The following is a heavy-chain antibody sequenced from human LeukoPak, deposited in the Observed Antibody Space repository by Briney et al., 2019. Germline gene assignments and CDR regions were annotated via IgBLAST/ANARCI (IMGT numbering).Heavy chain of an antibody. J-gene: IGHJ3*02. CDR2: IYSSGST. CDR3: VRGLYDSTTYRAFHI. CDR1: GGSISSHS. Sequence: PLETLSLTCTVSGGSISSHSWNWIRLPAGKGLEWIGRIYSSGSTNSNPPLKSRVTMSVDTSKNQFSLMLSSVTAADTAVYYCVRGLYDSTTYRAFHIWGQGTMVTVSS. D-gene: IGHD2/OR15-2a*01. V-gene: IGHV4-4*07.